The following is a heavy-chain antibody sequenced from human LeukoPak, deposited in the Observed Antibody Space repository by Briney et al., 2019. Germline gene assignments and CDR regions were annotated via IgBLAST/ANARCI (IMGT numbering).Heavy chain of an antibody. CDR1: GGSISSYY. CDR2: IHYSGST. Sequence: PSETLSLTCTVSGGSISSYYWSWVRQPPGRGLEWIGYIHYSGSTNYNPSLKSRVTISVDTSKNQFSLKLTSLTAADTAVYYCAVEGRWLADWFDPWGQGTLVTVSS. D-gene: IGHD6-19*01. J-gene: IGHJ5*02. CDR3: AVEGRWLADWFDP. V-gene: IGHV4-59*01.